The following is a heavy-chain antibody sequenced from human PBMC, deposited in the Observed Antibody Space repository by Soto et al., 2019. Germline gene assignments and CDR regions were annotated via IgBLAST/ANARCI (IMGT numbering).Heavy chain of an antibody. D-gene: IGHD3-10*01. V-gene: IGHV3-48*01. CDR2: ISSSSSTI. Sequence: PGGSLRLSCAASGFTFSSYSMNWVRQAPGKGLEWVSYISSSSSTIYYADSVKGRFTISRDNAKNSLYLQMNSLRAEDTAVYYCAREVYYYGSGSYLFPGYYFDYWGQGTLVTVSS. CDR3: AREVYYYGSGSYLFPGYYFDY. J-gene: IGHJ4*02. CDR1: GFTFSSYS.